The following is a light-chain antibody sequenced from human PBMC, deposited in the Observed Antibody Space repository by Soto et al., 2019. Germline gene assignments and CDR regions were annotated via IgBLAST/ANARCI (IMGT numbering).Light chain of an antibody. J-gene: IGKJ2*01. CDR1: QSLVHSSGNTY. Sequence: DVVLTQTPLSSPVTLGQPASISCRSSQSLVHSSGNTYLSWVQQRPGQPPRLLIYQISNRLSGVPDRFSGSGAGTDFTLKISRVEADDFGVYHCMQATQLPFTFGQGTKLEI. CDR2: QIS. V-gene: IGKV2-24*01. CDR3: MQATQLPFT.